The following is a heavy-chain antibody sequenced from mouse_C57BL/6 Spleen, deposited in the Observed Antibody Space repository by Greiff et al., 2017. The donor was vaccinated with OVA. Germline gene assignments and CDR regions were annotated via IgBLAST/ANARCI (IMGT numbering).Heavy chain of an antibody. CDR3: ARSGLRRGGYFDY. Sequence: EVQLQQSGPVLVKPGASVKMSCKASGYTFTDYYMNWVKQSHGKSLEWIGVINPYNGGTSYNQKFKGKATLTVDKSSSTAYMELNSLTSEDSAVYYCARSGLRRGGYFDYWGQGTTLTVSS. V-gene: IGHV1-19*01. CDR1: GYTFTDYY. D-gene: IGHD2-4*01. J-gene: IGHJ2*01. CDR2: INPYNGGT.